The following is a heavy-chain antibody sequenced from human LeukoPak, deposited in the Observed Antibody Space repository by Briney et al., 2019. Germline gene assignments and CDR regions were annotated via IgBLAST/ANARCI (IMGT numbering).Heavy chain of an antibody. CDR2: ISSSSSYI. V-gene: IGHV3-21*01. D-gene: IGHD6-19*01. CDR3: AREYSSGGAEYFQH. CDR1: GFTFSSYS. Sequence: PGGSLRLSCAASGFTFSSYSMNWVRQAPGKGLEWVSSISSSSSYIYYADSVKGRFTISRDNAKNSLYLQMNSLRAEDTAVYYCAREYSSGGAEYFQHWAQGTLVTVSS. J-gene: IGHJ1*01.